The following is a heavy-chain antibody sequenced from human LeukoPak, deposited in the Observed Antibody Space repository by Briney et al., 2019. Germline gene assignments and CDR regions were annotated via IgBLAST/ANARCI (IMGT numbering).Heavy chain of an antibody. Sequence: GGSLRLSCAASGFTFSSYWMSWVRQAPGKGLEWVANIKQDGSEKYYVDSVKGRFTISRDNAKNSLYLQMNSLRAEDTAVYYCARDSLPYDYVWGSYEYWGQGTLVTVSS. D-gene: IGHD3-16*01. CDR3: ARDSLPYDYVWGSYEY. CDR2: IKQDGSEK. CDR1: GFTFSSYW. J-gene: IGHJ4*02. V-gene: IGHV3-7*01.